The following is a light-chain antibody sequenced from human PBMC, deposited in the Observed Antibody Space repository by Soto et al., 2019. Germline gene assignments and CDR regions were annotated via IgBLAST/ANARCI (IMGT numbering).Light chain of an antibody. Sequence: QSALTQPASVSGSPGQSITISCTGTSSDVGGYNYVSWYQQHPGKAPKLMIYEVSNRPSGVSNRFSGSKSGNTASLTISGLQAEDEADYYCSAYEITSNLVVFGGGTKLTVL. CDR3: SAYEITSNLVV. J-gene: IGLJ2*01. V-gene: IGLV2-14*01. CDR1: SSDVGGYNY. CDR2: EVS.